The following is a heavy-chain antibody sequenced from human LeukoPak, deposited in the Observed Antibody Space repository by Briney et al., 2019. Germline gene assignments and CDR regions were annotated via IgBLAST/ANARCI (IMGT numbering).Heavy chain of an antibody. V-gene: IGHV1-69*04. Sequence: SVKVSCKASGGTFSSYAISWVRQAPGQGLEWMGRIIPILGIANYAQKFQGRVTITADKSTNTAYMELSSLRSEDTAVYYCARATVTTLGYYYYYMDVWGKGTTVTVSS. CDR3: ARATVTTLGYYYYYMDV. J-gene: IGHJ6*03. CDR1: GGTFSSYA. D-gene: IGHD4-11*01. CDR2: IIPILGIA.